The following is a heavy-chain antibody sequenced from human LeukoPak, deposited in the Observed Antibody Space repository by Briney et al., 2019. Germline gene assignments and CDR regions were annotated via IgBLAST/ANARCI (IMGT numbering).Heavy chain of an antibody. Sequence: SETLSLTCTVSGGSISSYYWSWIRRPAGKGLEWIGRIYTSGSTNYNPSLKSRVTMSVDTSKNQFSLKLSSVTAADTAVYYCARAPLRTGTTYYYYYMDVWGKGTTVTVSS. CDR2: IYTSGST. J-gene: IGHJ6*03. CDR1: GGSISSYY. D-gene: IGHD1-1*01. CDR3: ARAPLRTGTTYYYYYMDV. V-gene: IGHV4-4*07.